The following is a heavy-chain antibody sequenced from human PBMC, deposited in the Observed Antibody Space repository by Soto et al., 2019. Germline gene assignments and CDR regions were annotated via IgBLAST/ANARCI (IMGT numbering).Heavy chain of an antibody. CDR1: GFTVRNNY. V-gene: IGHV3-66*01. D-gene: IGHD3-10*02. J-gene: IGHJ4*02. CDR2: IYGGGST. Sequence: ESGGGLVQPGGSLRLSCVASGFTVRNNYMSWVRQAPGKGLEWVSVIYGGGSTYYADSVDGRFTISRDNSKNTLYLQMDSLRVEDTAVYYCAKDQGPCPGYWGQGTLVTVSS. CDR3: AKDQGPCPGY.